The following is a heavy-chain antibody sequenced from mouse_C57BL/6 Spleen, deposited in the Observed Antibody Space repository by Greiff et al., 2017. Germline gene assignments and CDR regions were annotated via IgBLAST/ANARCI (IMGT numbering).Heavy chain of an antibody. J-gene: IGHJ1*03. D-gene: IGHD1-1*01. CDR3: ARGEEFITTVVAHWYFDV. CDR2: INPNNGGT. V-gene: IGHV1-26*01. Sequence: VQLQQSGPELVKPGASVKISCKASGYTFTDYYMNWVKQSHGKSLEWIGDINPNNGGTSYNQTFKGKATLTVDKSSSTAYMALRSLTSEDSAVYYCARGEEFITTVVAHWYFDVWGTGTTVTVSS. CDR1: GYTFTDYY.